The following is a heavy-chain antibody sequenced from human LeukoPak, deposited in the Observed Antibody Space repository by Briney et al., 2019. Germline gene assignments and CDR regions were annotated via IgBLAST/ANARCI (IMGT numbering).Heavy chain of an antibody. CDR3: AKGPVGYTYGPSPLNY. D-gene: IGHD5-18*01. CDR1: GFTFSNYA. Sequence: PGGSLRLSCAARGFTFSNYAMTWVRQAPGKGLEWVSSIGARGDGTFNADSVKGRFTISRDNSKNTLYLQMISLRADDTAVYYCAKGPVGYTYGPSPLNYWGQGTLVTVSS. J-gene: IGHJ4*02. CDR2: IGARGDGT. V-gene: IGHV3-23*01.